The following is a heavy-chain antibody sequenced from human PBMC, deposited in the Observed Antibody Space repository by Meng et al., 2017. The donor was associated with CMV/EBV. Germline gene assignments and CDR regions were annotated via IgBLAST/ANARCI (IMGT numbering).Heavy chain of an antibody. D-gene: IGHD2-2*01. CDR3: ARRYCSSTSCPPYYGMDV. Sequence: GGSLRLSCTTSGFTFANYAMSWVRQTPGKGLEWVSSISSSSSYIYYADSVKGRFTISRDNAKNSLYLQMNSLRAEDTAVYYCARRYCSSTSCPPYYGMDVWGQGTTVTVSS. CDR1: GFTFANYA. CDR2: ISSSSSYI. V-gene: IGHV3-21*01. J-gene: IGHJ6*02.